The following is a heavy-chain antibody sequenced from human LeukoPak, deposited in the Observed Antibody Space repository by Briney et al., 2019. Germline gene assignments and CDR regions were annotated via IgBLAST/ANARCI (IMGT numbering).Heavy chain of an antibody. CDR1: VESFSGFY. V-gene: IGHV4-34*01. CDR3: ARVGSVSFGANPYYYYYLDV. J-gene: IGHJ6*03. D-gene: IGHD1-26*01. Sequence: SETQSLTCAVYVESFSGFYWSWTRQSPGKGLEWLGEMKHSGTTSYRPSLQSRVTISADTSKNQFSLNLTSVTVADKAVYYSARVGSVSFGANPYYYYYLDVWGKGTTITVSS. CDR2: MKHSGTT.